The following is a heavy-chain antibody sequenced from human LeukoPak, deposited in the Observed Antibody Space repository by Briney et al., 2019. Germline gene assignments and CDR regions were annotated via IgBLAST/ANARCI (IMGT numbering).Heavy chain of an antibody. CDR2: IKQDGSEK. CDR3: ARDGPIAAGYYYGMDV. J-gene: IGHJ6*02. D-gene: IGHD6-13*01. CDR1: GFTVSSNY. V-gene: IGHV3-7*01. Sequence: GGSLRLSCAASGFTVSSNYMSWVRQAPGKGLEWVANIKQDGSEKYYVDSVKGRFTISRDNAKNSLYLQMNSLRAEDTAVYYCARDGPIAAGYYYGMDVWGQGTTVTVSS.